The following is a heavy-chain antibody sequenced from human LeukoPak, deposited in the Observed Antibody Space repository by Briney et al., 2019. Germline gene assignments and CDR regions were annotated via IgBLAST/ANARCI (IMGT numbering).Heavy chain of an antibody. CDR3: ARDLGQYYDTSDNWFDP. CDR1: GFNFSTYG. Sequence: GGSLRLSCAASGFNFSTYGIHWVRQAPGKGLEWVAFIRYDGSNKYYADSVKGRFTISRDNAENTLNLQMNSLRAEDTAVYYCARDLGQYYDTSDNWFDPWGQGTLVTVSS. CDR2: IRYDGSNK. V-gene: IGHV3-30*02. J-gene: IGHJ5*02. D-gene: IGHD3-22*01.